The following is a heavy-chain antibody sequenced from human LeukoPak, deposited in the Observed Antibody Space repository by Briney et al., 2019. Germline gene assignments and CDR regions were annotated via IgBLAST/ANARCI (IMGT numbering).Heavy chain of an antibody. J-gene: IGHJ6*03. V-gene: IGHV3-23*01. CDR1: GLTFSNYA. D-gene: IGHD1-26*01. Sequence: PGGSLRLSCAASGLTFSNYAMTWVRQAPGKGLEWVSSISGSGDNMDYADSVKGRFTISRDNSENTLYLQMNSLRGEDTAVYYCARDGYSGSYYRLYYFFMDVWGKGTTVTVSS. CDR3: ARDGYSGSYYRLYYFFMDV. CDR2: ISGSGDNM.